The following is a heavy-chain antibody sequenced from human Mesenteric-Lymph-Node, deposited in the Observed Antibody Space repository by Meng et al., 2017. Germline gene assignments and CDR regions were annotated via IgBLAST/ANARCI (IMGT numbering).Heavy chain of an antibody. D-gene: IGHD3-3*01. J-gene: IGHJ4*02. Sequence: ASVKVSCKASGYTFTSYYMHWVRQAPRQGLEWTGIINPSGGSTSYAQKFQGRVTMTRDTSTSTVYMELSSLRSDDTAVYYCARGEQTTSRTIFGVEFDYWGQGTLVTDSS. CDR3: ARGEQTTSRTIFGVEFDY. CDR1: GYTFTSYY. V-gene: IGHV1-46*01. CDR2: INPSGGST.